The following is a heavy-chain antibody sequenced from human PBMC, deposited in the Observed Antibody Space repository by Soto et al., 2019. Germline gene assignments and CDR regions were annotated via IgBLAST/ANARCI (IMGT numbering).Heavy chain of an antibody. CDR2: IKSKTDGGTT. V-gene: IGHV3-15*01. J-gene: IGHJ4*02. CDR3: TTDDPINRY. Sequence: GGSLRLSCAASGFTFSNAWMSWVRQAPGKGLEWVGRIKSKTDGGTTEYAGPVKGRFTISRDDSKDTLSLQMNGLKTEDTAVYYCTTDDPINRYWGQGTLVTVSS. CDR1: GFTFSNAW.